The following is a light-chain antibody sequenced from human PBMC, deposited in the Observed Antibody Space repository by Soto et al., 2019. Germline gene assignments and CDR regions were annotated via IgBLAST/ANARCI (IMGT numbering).Light chain of an antibody. CDR1: QSVSSN. J-gene: IGKJ1*01. CDR3: QQYNNWPPT. Sequence: ERVMTQSPASLSVSPGERATLSCRASQSVSSNLAWYQQKPGQAPRLLIYGASTRATGIPARFSGSGSGTEFTLTISSLQSEDFAVYYCQQYNNWPPTFCQGTKVDIK. V-gene: IGKV3-15*01. CDR2: GAS.